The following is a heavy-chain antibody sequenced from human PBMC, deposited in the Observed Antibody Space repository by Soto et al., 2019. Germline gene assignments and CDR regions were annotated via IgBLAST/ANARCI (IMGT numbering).Heavy chain of an antibody. Sequence: PAGSLSLSCAASGFTFSSYAMSWVRQAPGKGLEWVSAISGSGGSTYYADSVKGRFTISRDNSKNTLYLQMNSLRAEDTAVYYCAKVGGYSTSGGMDVWGQGTTVTVSS. CDR3: AKVGGYSTSGGMDV. V-gene: IGHV3-23*01. D-gene: IGHD5-18*01. CDR1: GFTFSSYA. CDR2: ISGSGGST. J-gene: IGHJ6*02.